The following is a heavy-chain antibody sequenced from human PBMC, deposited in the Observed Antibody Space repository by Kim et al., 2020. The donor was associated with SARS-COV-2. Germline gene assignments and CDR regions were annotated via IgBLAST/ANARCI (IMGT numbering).Heavy chain of an antibody. V-gene: IGHV4-59*02. D-gene: IGHD3-16*01. CDR3: ARGRRVITFGGDPNPYQFDY. CDR2: IYYSGIT. J-gene: IGHJ4*02. CDR1: GDSVKTYY. Sequence: SETLSLTCTVSGDSVKTYYWNWIRQIPGKGLEWIGCIYYSGITHYKSSLKSRVTISVDTSKNQFSLKLNSVTAADTAVYYCARGRRVITFGGDPNPYQFDYWGQGILVSVSS.